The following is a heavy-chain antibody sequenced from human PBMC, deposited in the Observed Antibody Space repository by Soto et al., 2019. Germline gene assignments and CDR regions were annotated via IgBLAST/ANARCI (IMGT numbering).Heavy chain of an antibody. J-gene: IGHJ4*02. CDR3: AKDEDGYSSSWTDY. V-gene: IGHV3-30*18. Sequence: GGSLRLSCAASGFTFSSYGMHWVRQAPGKGLEWVAVISYDGSNKYYADSVKGRFTISRDNSKNTLYLQMNSLRAEDTAVYYCAKDEDGYSSSWTDYWGQGTLVTVSS. D-gene: IGHD6-13*01. CDR1: GFTFSSYG. CDR2: ISYDGSNK.